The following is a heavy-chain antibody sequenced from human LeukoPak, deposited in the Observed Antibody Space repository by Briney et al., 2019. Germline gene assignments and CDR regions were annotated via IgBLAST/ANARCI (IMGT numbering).Heavy chain of an antibody. CDR1: GYTFTSYG. J-gene: IGHJ6*02. Sequence: ASVKVSCKASGYTFTSYGISWVRQAPGQGLEWMGWISAYNGNTNYAQKLQGRVTMTTDTSTSTAYMELRSLRSDDTAVYYCARESYSSGWYPQGKYYHYYGMDVWGQGTTVTVSS. CDR2: ISAYNGNT. D-gene: IGHD6-19*01. CDR3: ARESYSSGWYPQGKYYHYYGMDV. V-gene: IGHV1-18*01.